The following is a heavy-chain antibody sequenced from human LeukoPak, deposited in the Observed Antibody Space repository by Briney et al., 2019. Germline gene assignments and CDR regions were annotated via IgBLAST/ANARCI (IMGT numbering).Heavy chain of an antibody. Sequence: GGSLRLSFAVSGFTFSSYTMHWVRQAPGKGLEWVALISYDANKQFQSDSVKGRFTISRDNSKNTLYLQMNSLRVEDTAVYYCARISLAFGMDVWGQGTTVIVSS. V-gene: IGHV3-30-3*01. CDR3: ARISLAFGMDV. J-gene: IGHJ6*02. D-gene: IGHD3-16*01. CDR2: ISYDANKQ. CDR1: GFTFSSYT.